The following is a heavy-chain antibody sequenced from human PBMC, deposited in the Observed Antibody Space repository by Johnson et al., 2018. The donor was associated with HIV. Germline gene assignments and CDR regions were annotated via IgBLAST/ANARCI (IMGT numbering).Heavy chain of an antibody. J-gene: IGHJ3*02. V-gene: IGHV3-30*03. Sequence: QVQLVESGGGVAQPGRSLRLSCAASGFTFSSYGMHWVRQAPGKGLEWVAVISYDGSNKYYVDSVKGRFTISRDTSKNTLYLQRNSLRAEDTAVYYCARAYTYGAFDIWGQGTMVTVSS. CDR1: GFTFSSYG. D-gene: IGHD5-18*01. CDR3: ARAYTYGAFDI. CDR2: ISYDGSNK.